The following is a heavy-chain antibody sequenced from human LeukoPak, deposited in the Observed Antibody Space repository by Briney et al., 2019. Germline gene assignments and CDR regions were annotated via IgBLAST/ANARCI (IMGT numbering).Heavy chain of an antibody. CDR3: ARRSWYIYWFDP. CDR2: INHSGST. CDR1: GGSFSGYY. D-gene: IGHD6-13*01. J-gene: IGHJ5*02. Sequence: PSETLSLTCAVYGGSFSGYYWSWIRQPPGKGLEWTGEINHSGSTNYNPSLKSRVTISVDTSKNQFSLKLSSVTAADTAVYYCARRSWYIYWFDPWGQGTLVTVSS. V-gene: IGHV4-34*01.